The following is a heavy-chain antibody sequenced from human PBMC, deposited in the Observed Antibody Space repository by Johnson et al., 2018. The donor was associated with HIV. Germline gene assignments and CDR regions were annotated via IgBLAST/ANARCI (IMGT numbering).Heavy chain of an antibody. J-gene: IGHJ3*02. CDR1: GFTFSSYA. CDR2: ISYDGSDK. D-gene: IGHD3-3*01. CDR3: ARGGVIHDAFDI. Sequence: QVQLVESGGGVVQPGRSLRLSCAASGFTFSSYAMHWVRQAPGKGLEWVAVISYDGSDKYYADSVKGRFTISRDSSKNTLYLEMNSLRAEDTAVYYCARGGVIHDAFDIWGQGTMVTLSS. V-gene: IGHV3-30*04.